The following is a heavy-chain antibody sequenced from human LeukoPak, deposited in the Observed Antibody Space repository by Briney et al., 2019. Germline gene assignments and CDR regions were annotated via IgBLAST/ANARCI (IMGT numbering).Heavy chain of an antibody. V-gene: IGHV4-34*01. D-gene: IGHD6-6*01. CDR1: GGSFSGYY. Sequence: PSETLSLTXAVYGGSFSGYYWSWICQAPGKGLEWIGEINHSGSTNYNPSLKSRVTISVDTSKNQFSLKLSSVTAADTAVYYCARRLRGKYPDYWGQGTLVTVSS. CDR2: INHSGST. CDR3: ARRLRGKYPDY. J-gene: IGHJ4*02.